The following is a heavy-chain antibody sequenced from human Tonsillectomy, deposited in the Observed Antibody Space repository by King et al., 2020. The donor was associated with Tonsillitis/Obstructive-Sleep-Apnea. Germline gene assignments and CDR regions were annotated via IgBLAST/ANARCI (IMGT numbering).Heavy chain of an antibody. D-gene: IGHD2-8*02. Sequence: HVQLQESGPGLVKPSGTLSLTCAVFGGSISGLNWWSWVRQPPGRGLEWIGEIYHSGSTNYNPTLQSRDSISVDKSRNQFSLKMTSVTAADTAVYYCARDLGYCTSATCSAPWGQGILVTVSS. CDR1: GGSISGLNW. CDR2: IYHSGST. CDR3: ARDLGYCTSATCSAP. J-gene: IGHJ5*02. V-gene: IGHV4-4*02.